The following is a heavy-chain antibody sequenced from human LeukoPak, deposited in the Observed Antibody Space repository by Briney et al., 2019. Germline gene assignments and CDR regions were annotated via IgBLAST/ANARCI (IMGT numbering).Heavy chain of an antibody. CDR2: IKQDGSEK. V-gene: IGHV3-7*01. J-gene: IGHJ4*02. CDR1: GFTFSSYW. Sequence: GGSLRLSCAASGFTFSSYWMSWVRQAPGKGLEWVANIKQDGSEKYYVDSVKGRLTISRDNAKNSLYLQMNSLRAEDTAVYYCARDDYGDYDCFDYWGQGTLVTVSS. CDR3: ARDDYGDYDCFDY. D-gene: IGHD4-17*01.